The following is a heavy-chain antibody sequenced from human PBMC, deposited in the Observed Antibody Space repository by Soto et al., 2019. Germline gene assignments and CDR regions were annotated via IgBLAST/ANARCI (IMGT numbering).Heavy chain of an antibody. V-gene: IGHV4-31*03. CDR1: GGSISSGGYY. D-gene: IGHD3-9*01. CDR2: IYYSGST. Sequence: QVQLQESGPGLVKPSQTLSLTCTVSGGSISSGGYYWSWIRQHPGKGLEWIGYIYYSGSTYYNPSLKSRVTISVDTSKNQFSPKLSFVTAADTAVYYCARGNDILTGYRKDAFDIWGQGTMVTVSS. CDR3: ARGNDILTGYRKDAFDI. J-gene: IGHJ3*02.